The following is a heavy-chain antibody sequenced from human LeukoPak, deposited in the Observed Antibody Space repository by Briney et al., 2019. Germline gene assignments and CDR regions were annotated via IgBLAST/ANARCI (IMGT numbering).Heavy chain of an antibody. Sequence: AGGSLRLSCAASGFPFRNYVMSWVRQAPGKGLEWVSYINHNGETIYYADSVKGRFTISRDNGKNSLYLQTNSLRDEDTAVYYCAADSDWAFHYWGQGTRVTVSS. J-gene: IGHJ4*02. D-gene: IGHD2-21*02. CDR2: INHNGETI. V-gene: IGHV3-48*02. CDR1: GFPFRNYV. CDR3: AADSDWAFHY.